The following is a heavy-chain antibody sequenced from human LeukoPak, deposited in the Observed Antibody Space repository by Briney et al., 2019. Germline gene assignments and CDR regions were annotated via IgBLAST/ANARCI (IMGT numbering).Heavy chain of an antibody. CDR1: GASISNSRDY. Sequence: SETLSLSCTVPGASISNSRDYWGWIRQPPGKGLEWIGSIFFSGSTYYNPSLKSRAAISVDSSKNQFSLKLSSVTAADTAFYYCARHVEIAVAGPIEYWGQGTLVPVSS. D-gene: IGHD6-19*01. J-gene: IGHJ4*02. CDR2: IFFSGST. CDR3: ARHVEIAVAGPIEY. V-gene: IGHV4-39*01.